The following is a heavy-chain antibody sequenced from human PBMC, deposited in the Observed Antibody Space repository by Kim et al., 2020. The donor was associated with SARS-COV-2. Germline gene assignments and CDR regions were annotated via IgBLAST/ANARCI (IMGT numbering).Heavy chain of an antibody. CDR2: IIPILGIA. CDR1: GGTFSSYA. Sequence: SVKVSCKASGGTFSSYAISWVRQAPGQGLEWMGRIIPILGIANYAQKFQGRVTITADKSTSTAYMELSSLRSEDTAVYYCAIIWRIAAAGTGNFDYWGQGTLVTVSS. CDR3: AIIWRIAAAGTGNFDY. D-gene: IGHD6-13*01. V-gene: IGHV1-69*04. J-gene: IGHJ4*02.